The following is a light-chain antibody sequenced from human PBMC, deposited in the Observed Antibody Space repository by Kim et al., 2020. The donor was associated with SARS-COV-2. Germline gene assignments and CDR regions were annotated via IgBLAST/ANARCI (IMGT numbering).Light chain of an antibody. CDR3: LQHKSYPYT. CDR2: AAS. J-gene: IGKJ2*01. Sequence: SASVGDRGTIACRASQDISNFLAWFQQKPGKGPKRLVYAASSLQSGVPSRFSGSGSGTEYSLTISSLQPEDFATYYCLQHKSYPYTLGQGTKLEI. V-gene: IGKV1-17*03. CDR1: QDISNF.